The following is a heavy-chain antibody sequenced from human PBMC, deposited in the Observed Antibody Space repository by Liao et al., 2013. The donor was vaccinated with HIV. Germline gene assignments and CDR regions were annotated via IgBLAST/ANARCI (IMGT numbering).Heavy chain of an antibody. CDR2: IYYSGST. Sequence: QVQLQQWGAGLLKPSETLSLTCAVYGGSFSGYYWSWIRQPPGKGLEWIGYIYYSGSTNYNPSLKSRVTISVDTSKNQFSLKLSSVTAADTAVYYCANVGTTSFYYFHYWGQGTLVTVSS. V-gene: IGHV4-34*01. CDR3: ANVGTTSFYYFHY. CDR1: GGSFSGYY. D-gene: IGHD1-26*01. J-gene: IGHJ4*02.